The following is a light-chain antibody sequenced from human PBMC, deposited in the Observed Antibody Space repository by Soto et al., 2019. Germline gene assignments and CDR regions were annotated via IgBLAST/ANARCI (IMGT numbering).Light chain of an antibody. CDR3: VSYATSTTLYV. V-gene: IGLV2-14*01. CDR1: SSDVGSFDY. CDR2: EVT. Sequence: QSALTQPASVSGSPGQSITISCTATSSDVGSFDYVSWYQHHPGKAPKLMIYEVTSRPSGVSNRFSGSKSGNTASLTISRLQAEDEADYYCVSYATSTTLYVFGSGTKVTVL. J-gene: IGLJ1*01.